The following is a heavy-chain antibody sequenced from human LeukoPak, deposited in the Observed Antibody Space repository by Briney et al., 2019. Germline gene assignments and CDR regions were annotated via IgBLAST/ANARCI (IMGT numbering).Heavy chain of an antibody. CDR2: IYSSGST. CDR1: GGSITGCY. D-gene: IGHD1-1*01. J-gene: IGHJ4*02. Sequence: SETLSLTCTVSGGSITGCYWSWVRQPPGKGLEWIGYIYSSGSTNYNPSLKSRVTISVDTSKNQFSLKLNSVTAADTAVYYCTRGATGPEYWGQGTLVTVSS. CDR3: TRGATGPEY. V-gene: IGHV4-59*01.